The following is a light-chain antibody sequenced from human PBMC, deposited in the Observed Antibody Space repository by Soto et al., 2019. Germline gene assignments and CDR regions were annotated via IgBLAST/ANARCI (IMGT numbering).Light chain of an antibody. CDR2: SAS. V-gene: IGKV3-11*01. CDR3: QQRSNLIT. J-gene: IGKJ5*01. CDR1: ERVSTN. Sequence: PGESATLSCRASERVSTNLAWYQQTPGQAPRLLIYSASRRPTDIPVRFSGSGSGAEFTLTISSLEPEDFAVYYCQQRSNLITFGQGTRLEIK.